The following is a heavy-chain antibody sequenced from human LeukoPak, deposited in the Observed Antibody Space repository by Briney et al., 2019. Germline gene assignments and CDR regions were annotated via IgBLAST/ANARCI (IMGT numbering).Heavy chain of an antibody. Sequence: GGSLRLSCAASGFIVSSNYMSWVRQAPGKGLEWVSVIYSGGSTYYADSVKGRFTISRDTSKNTLYLQMNSLRAKDTAVYYCARDRSGWYDSWGQGTLVTVSS. D-gene: IGHD3-3*01. J-gene: IGHJ5*01. V-gene: IGHV3-53*01. CDR3: ARDRSGWYDS. CDR1: GFIVSSNY. CDR2: IYSGGST.